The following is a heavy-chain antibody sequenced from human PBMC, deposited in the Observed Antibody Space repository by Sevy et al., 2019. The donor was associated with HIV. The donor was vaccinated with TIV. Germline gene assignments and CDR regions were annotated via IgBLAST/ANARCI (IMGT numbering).Heavy chain of an antibody. J-gene: IGHJ5*02. D-gene: IGHD4-4*01. CDR3: ARDPFLSTVTADRWFDP. CDR2: ISAYNGNT. Sequence: ASVKVSCKASGYTFTSYGISWVRQAPGQGLEWMGWISAYNGNTNYAQKLQGRVTMTTDTSTSTAYMELRSLRSDDTAVYYCARDPFLSTVTADRWFDPWGQGTLVTVSS. V-gene: IGHV1-18*01. CDR1: GYTFTSYG.